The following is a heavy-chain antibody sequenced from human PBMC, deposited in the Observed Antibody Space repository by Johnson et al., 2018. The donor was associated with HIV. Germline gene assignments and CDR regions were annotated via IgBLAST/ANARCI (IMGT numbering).Heavy chain of an antibody. V-gene: IGHV3-11*04. CDR1: GFTFSDYY. CDR3: ATEGGTGAFDI. D-gene: IGHD2-15*01. CDR2: ITSSGRTT. Sequence: QEQLVESGGGLVKPGGSLRLSCAASGFTFSDYYMSWIRQAPGKGLEWVSYITSSGRTTYYADSVKGRFTISRDNAKNSLYLQMNSLRAEDTAVDYCATEGGTGAFDIWGQGTMVTVSS. J-gene: IGHJ3*02.